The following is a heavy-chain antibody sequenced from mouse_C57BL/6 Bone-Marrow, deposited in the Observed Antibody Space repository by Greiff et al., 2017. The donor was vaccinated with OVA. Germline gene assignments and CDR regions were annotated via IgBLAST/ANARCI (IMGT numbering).Heavy chain of an antibody. J-gene: IGHJ3*01. CDR2: ISNLAYSI. V-gene: IGHV5-15*01. CDR3: ARGDSFAY. CDR1: GFTFSDYG. Sequence: EVMLVESGGGLVQPGGSLKLSCAASGFTFSDYGMAWVRQAPKKGPEWVAFISNLAYSIYYADTVTGRFTISRENAKNTLYLGMSSLRSEDTAMYYCARGDSFAYWGQGTLVTVSA.